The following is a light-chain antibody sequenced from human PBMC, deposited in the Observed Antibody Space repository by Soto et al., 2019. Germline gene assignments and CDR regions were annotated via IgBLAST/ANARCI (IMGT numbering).Light chain of an antibody. J-gene: IGKJ5*01. CDR2: DAS. CDR1: QSVGRN. CDR3: QQRRSWPPTIT. Sequence: EIVLTQSPASLSVSPGERVTLSCRASQSVGRNLAWYHQQPGQAPRLLIYDASSRATGVPARFSGSGSGTEFTLTISRLQSEDFAVYYCQQRRSWPPTITFGQGTRLEIK. V-gene: IGKV3-15*01.